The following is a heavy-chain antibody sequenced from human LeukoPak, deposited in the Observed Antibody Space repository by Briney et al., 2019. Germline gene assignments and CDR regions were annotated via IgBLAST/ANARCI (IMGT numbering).Heavy chain of an antibody. D-gene: IGHD6-13*01. CDR2: IGAGTGAVT. CDR1: GFTFSSYA. CDR3: AKRVHSASWYAAFDY. J-gene: IGHJ4*02. V-gene: IGHV3-23*01. Sequence: GGSLRLSCAASGFTFSSYAMRWVRQAPGKGLQWVSAIGAGTGAVTIYADSVKGRFTISRDNSKNTLYLQMNSLRAEDTAVYYCAKRVHSASWYAAFDYWGQGTLVTVSS.